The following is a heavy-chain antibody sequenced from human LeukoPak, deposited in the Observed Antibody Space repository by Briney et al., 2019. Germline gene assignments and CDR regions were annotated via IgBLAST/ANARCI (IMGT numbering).Heavy chain of an antibody. CDR1: GGSISSYY. J-gene: IGHJ4*02. D-gene: IGHD1-26*01. Sequence: PSETLSLTCAVYGGSISSYYWSWIRQPPGKGLEWIGYIYDSGSTNYNPSLKSRVTISLDTSKNQFSLKLSSVTAADTAVYYCARDRAISGSPIFDYWGQGTLVTVSS. V-gene: IGHV4-59*01. CDR2: IYDSGST. CDR3: ARDRAISGSPIFDY.